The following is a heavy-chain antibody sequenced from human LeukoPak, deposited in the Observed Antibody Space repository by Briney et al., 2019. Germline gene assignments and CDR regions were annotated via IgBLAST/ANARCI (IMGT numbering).Heavy chain of an antibody. CDR2: IVVGSGNT. D-gene: IGHD2-21*02. J-gene: IGHJ5*02. CDR1: GFTFTSSA. Sequence: SVKVSCKASGFTFTSSAVQWVRQARGQRLEWIGWIVVGSGNTNYAQKFQERVTITRDMSTSTAYMELSSLRSEDTAVYYSAAALLAYCGGDCYSNWFDPWGQGTLVTVSS. CDR3: AAALLAYCGGDCYSNWFDP. V-gene: IGHV1-58*01.